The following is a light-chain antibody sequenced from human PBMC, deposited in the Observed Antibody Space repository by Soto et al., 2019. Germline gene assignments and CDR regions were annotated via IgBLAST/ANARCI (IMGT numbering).Light chain of an antibody. CDR3: QQYNNWPPWT. Sequence: EIVMTQSPAALSASPWERVSLSSRSSQSISSNLAGYQQKPGQAPRLLMFRASIRATAIPARFSGSGSGTEFTLTISSLQSEDFAVYYCQQYNNWPPWTFGQGTKVDI. V-gene: IGKV3-15*01. CDR2: RAS. CDR1: QSISSN. J-gene: IGKJ1*01.